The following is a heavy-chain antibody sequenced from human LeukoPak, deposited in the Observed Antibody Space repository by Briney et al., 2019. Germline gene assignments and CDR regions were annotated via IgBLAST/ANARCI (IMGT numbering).Heavy chain of an antibody. CDR2: ISSSSSTM. J-gene: IGHJ4*02. D-gene: IGHD6-13*01. V-gene: IGHV3-48*02. CDR1: GFTLSSYC. Sequence: GGSLRLSCAASGFTLSSYCMNWVRQAAGKGLEWVSYISSSSSTMFYADSVKGRFTISRDNTNNSLYLHMNSLRDEDTAVYYCARDPLERQQLAHPPDYWGQGTLVTVSS. CDR3: ARDPLERQQLAHPPDY.